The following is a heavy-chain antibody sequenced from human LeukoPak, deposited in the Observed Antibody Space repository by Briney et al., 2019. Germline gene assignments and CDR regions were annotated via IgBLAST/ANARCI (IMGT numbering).Heavy chain of an antibody. V-gene: IGHV3-48*02. Sequence: GGSLRLSCAASGFTFSAYVMNWVRQAPGKGLEWVSYIGPSGRPIYYSDSVKGRFTVSRDNAHSSLYLQMNFVRDEDTAVYYCAREGDTTGAAGTEFDYWGQGALVTVSS. J-gene: IGHJ4*02. D-gene: IGHD1-1*01. CDR1: GFTFSAYV. CDR3: AREGDTTGAAGTEFDY. CDR2: IGPSGRPI.